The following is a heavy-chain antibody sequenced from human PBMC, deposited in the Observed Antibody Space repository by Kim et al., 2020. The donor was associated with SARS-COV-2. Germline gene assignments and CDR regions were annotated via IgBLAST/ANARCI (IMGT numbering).Heavy chain of an antibody. Sequence: GGSLRLSCAASGFTFSSYSMNWVRQAPGKGLEWISSISSSGSYIYYADSMKSRFTISRDNARASLYLQMNSLRADDTAVYYCARVLTSGWSYFDYWGQGT. D-gene: IGHD6-19*01. V-gene: IGHV3-21*01. CDR3: ARVLTSGWSYFDY. CDR2: ISSSGSYI. CDR1: GFTFSSYS. J-gene: IGHJ4*02.